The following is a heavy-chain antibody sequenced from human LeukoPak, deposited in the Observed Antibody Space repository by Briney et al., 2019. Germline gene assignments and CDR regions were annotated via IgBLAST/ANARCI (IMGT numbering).Heavy chain of an antibody. CDR3: ARGGIAARPFDY. CDR1: GYTFTDYY. Sequence: ASVKVSCKASGYTFTDYYLHWVRQAPGQGLEWMGWVNPSSGDTDYAQKFQVSVTVTRDTSISTAYMELTSLKSDDTAVYYCARGGIAARPFDYWGQGTLVTVSS. CDR2: VNPSSGDT. D-gene: IGHD6-6*01. J-gene: IGHJ4*02. V-gene: IGHV1-2*02.